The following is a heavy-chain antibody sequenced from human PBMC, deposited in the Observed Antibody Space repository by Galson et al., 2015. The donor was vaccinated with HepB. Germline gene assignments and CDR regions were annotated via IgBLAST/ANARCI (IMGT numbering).Heavy chain of an antibody. CDR3: ARDRIWSGYPMDYYYGMDV. V-gene: IGHV1-46*01. CDR1: GYTFTNYY. CDR2: INPSGGST. Sequence: SVKVSCKASGYTFTNYYMHWVRQAPGQGLQWMGIINPSGGSTSYAQKFQGRVTMTRDTSTSTVYMELSSLRSEDTAVYYCARDRIWSGYPMDYYYGMDVWGQGTTVTVSS. D-gene: IGHD3-3*01. J-gene: IGHJ6*02.